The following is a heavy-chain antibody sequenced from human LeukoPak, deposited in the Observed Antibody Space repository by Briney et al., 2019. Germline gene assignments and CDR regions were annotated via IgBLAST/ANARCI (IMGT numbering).Heavy chain of an antibody. V-gene: IGHV1-18*01. CDR1: GYTFTNYG. CDR2: ISGYNGNT. Sequence: ASVNVSCKASGYTFTNYGISWVRQAPGQGLEWMVWISGYNGNTKYAQKLQGRVTMTTDTSTSTAYMELRSLRSDDTVFFFRQKTAYEILTGYFQPNWFDPWGQGTLVTVSS. J-gene: IGHJ5*02. D-gene: IGHD3-9*01. CDR3: QKTAYEILTGYFQPNWFDP.